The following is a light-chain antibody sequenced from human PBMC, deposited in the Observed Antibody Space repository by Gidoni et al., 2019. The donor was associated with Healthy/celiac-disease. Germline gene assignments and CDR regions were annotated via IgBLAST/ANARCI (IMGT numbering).Light chain of an antibody. CDR3: QQSNSTPRLT. CDR1: QSISSN. Sequence: DTPMTQSPSSLSASVGDRVTITCRASQSISSNLKWYQQKPGKAPKPLIYGASSLQSGVPSRFSGSGSGTEFTLTISSLQPEDFATYYCQQSNSTPRLTFGGGTKVEIK. V-gene: IGKV1-39*01. CDR2: GAS. J-gene: IGKJ4*02.